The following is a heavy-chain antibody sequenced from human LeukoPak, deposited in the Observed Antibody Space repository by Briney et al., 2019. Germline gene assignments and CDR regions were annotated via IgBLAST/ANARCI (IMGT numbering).Heavy chain of an antibody. D-gene: IGHD3-10*01. J-gene: IGHJ4*02. V-gene: IGHV4-61*02. Sequence: SETLSLTCTVSGGSISSGSYYWNWIRQPAGKGLEWIGRIYTSGSTNYNPSLKSRVTMSVDTSKNQFSLKLSSVTAADTAVYYCARDLRFGEFDYWGQGTLVTVSS. CDR2: IYTSGST. CDR1: GGSISSGSYY. CDR3: ARDLRFGEFDY.